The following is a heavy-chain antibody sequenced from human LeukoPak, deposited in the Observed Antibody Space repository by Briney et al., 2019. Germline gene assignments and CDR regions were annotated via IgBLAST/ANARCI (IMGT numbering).Heavy chain of an antibody. V-gene: IGHV4-4*07. CDR2: IYTSGST. J-gene: IGHJ4*02. Sequence: SETLSLTCTVSGDSISSSCWSWIRQPAGKGLEWIGRIYTSGSTNYIPSLKSRVTISVDKSKNQFSLKLNSVTAADTAVYYCAREVTDILTAYGLYYFDYWGQGTPVTVSS. CDR3: AREVTDILTAYGLYYFDY. CDR1: GDSISSSC. D-gene: IGHD3-9*01.